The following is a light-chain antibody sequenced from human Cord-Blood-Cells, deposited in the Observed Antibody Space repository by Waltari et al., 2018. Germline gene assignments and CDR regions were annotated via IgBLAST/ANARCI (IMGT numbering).Light chain of an antibody. CDR1: SSDVGGYNY. CDR3: SSYTSSSTWV. V-gene: IGLV2-14*01. Sequence: QSALTQPASVSGSPGQSITISCTGTSSDVGGYNYVSWYQQHPGKAPKLMIYDVSKRPSGVSNRFSGSMSGKTASLTISGLQAEDEADYYCSSYTSSSTWVFGGGTKLTVL. CDR2: DVS. J-gene: IGLJ3*02.